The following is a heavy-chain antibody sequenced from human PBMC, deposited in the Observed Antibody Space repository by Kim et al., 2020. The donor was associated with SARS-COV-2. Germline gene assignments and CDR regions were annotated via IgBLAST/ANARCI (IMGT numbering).Heavy chain of an antibody. J-gene: IGHJ5*02. CDR1: GFTFSLQS. CDR3: ARGYGGNHQSLHCFDP. V-gene: IGHV3-21*01. CDR2: ITSTSTYI. Sequence: GGSLRLSCAASGFTFSLQSMYWVRQAPGKGLEYVSSITSTSTYIYYADSVRGRFTISRDNAKNSLYLQMDSLRAEDSGVYYCARGYGGNHQSLHCFDPWGRGTLVTVSS. D-gene: IGHD5-12*01.